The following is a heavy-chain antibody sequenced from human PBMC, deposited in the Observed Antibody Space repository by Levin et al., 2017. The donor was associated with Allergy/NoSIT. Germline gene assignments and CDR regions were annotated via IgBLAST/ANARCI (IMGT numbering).Heavy chain of an antibody. V-gene: IGHV3-11*01. D-gene: IGHD6-19*01. CDR2: ISSSGSTI. J-gene: IGHJ4*02. CDR3: ARHSGSGWYEKLDY. Sequence: GESLKISCAASGFTFSDYYMSWIRQAPGKGLEWVSYISSSGSTIYYADSVKGRFTISRDNAKNSLYLQMNSLRAEDTAVYYCARHSGSGWYEKLDYWGQGTLVTVSS. CDR1: GFTFSDYY.